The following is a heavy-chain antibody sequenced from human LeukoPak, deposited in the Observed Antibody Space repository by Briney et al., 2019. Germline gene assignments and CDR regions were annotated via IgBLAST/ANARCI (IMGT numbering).Heavy chain of an antibody. D-gene: IGHD6-13*01. V-gene: IGHV3-23*01. CDR3: AKSTISIAAARWGYYYYGMDV. Sequence: GGSLSLSCAASGFTFSSYAMSWVRQAPGKGLEWVSAISGSGGSTYYADSVKGRFTISRDNSKNTLYLQMNSLRAEDTAVYYCAKSTISIAAARWGYYYYGMDVWGQGTTVTVSS. CDR1: GFTFSSYA. J-gene: IGHJ6*02. CDR2: ISGSGGST.